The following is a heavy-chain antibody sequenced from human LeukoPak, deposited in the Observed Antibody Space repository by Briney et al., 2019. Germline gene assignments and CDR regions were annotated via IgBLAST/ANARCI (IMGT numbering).Heavy chain of an antibody. CDR3: ARGYCTNTSCYFAWFDP. Sequence: GGSLRLSCAASGLTFSNYAMSWVCQAPGKGLEWVSAVSGNGGTTYYADSVKGRFTISRDNSKNTLYLQMNSLRIDDTAVYYCARGYCTNTSCYFAWFDPWGQGTLVTVSS. D-gene: IGHD2-2*01. CDR1: GLTFSNYA. CDR2: VSGNGGTT. V-gene: IGHV3-23*01. J-gene: IGHJ5*02.